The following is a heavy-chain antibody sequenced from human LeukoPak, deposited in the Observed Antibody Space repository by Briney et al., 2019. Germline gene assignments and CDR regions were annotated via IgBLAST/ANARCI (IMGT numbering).Heavy chain of an antibody. CDR3: ARRGYSYGIDY. J-gene: IGHJ4*02. Sequence: GGSLRLSCAASGFTVSSNYMSWVRQAPGEGLEWVSVIYSGGSTYYADSVKGRFTISRDNSKNTRYLQMNSLRAEDTAACYCARRGYSYGIDYWGQGTLVTVSS. V-gene: IGHV3-53*01. CDR1: GFTVSSNY. CDR2: IYSGGST. D-gene: IGHD5-18*01.